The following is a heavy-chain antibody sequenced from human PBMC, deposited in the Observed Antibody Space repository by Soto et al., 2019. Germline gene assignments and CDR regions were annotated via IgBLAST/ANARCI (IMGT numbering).Heavy chain of an antibody. CDR1: GFTFSSYA. V-gene: IGHV3-30-3*01. J-gene: IGHJ6*02. D-gene: IGHD3-3*01. CDR2: ISYDGSNK. Sequence: GGSLRLSCAASGFTFSSYAMHWVRQAPGKGLEWVAVISYDGSNKYYADSVKGRFTISRDNSKNTLYLQMNSLRAEDTAVYYCARDRAYYDFWSGYLYYYYYGMDVWGQGTTVTVSS. CDR3: ARDRAYYDFWSGYLYYYYYGMDV.